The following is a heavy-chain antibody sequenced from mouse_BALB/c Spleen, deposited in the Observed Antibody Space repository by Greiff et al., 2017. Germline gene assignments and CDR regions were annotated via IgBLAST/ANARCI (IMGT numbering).Heavy chain of an antibody. V-gene: IGHV2-6-7*01. J-gene: IGHJ3*01. Sequence: QVQLKQSGPGLVAPSQSLSIPCTGSGFSLTGYGVNWVRQPPGKGLEWLGMIWGDGSTDYNSALKSRLSISKDNSKSQGFLKMNSLQTDDTARYYCARDDGNYGFAYWGQGTLVTVSA. CDR2: IWGDGST. CDR3: ARDDGNYGFAY. D-gene: IGHD2-1*01. CDR1: GFSLTGYG.